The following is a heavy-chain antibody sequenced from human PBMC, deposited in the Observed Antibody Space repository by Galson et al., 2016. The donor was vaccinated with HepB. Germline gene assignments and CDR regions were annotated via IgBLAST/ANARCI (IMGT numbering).Heavy chain of an antibody. J-gene: IGHJ4*02. CDR1: GFTFGRYV. V-gene: IGHV3-64D*08. CDR3: VKGHTDLVGTTTYFDS. D-gene: IGHD1-26*01. Sequence: SLRLSCAASGFTFGRYVIYWVRQAPGKGLQYVSAISYNGGSTYYADSVKGRFTISRDNSKNNVYLQMSSLRPEDTAEYYCVKGHTDLVGTTTYFDSWGQGTLVTVSS. CDR2: ISYNGGST.